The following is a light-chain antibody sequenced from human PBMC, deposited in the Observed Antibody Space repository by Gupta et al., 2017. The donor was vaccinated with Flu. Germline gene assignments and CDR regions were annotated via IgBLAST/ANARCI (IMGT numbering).Light chain of an antibody. J-gene: IGLJ1*01. CDR1: SSDIGTYNR. CDR3: TSYTSSSTYV. V-gene: IGLV2-18*02. CDR2: EVS. Sequence: QSALTQPPSVSGSPGQSVTISCTGTSSDIGTYNRVSWYQQPPGTAPKLMIYEVSNRPSGVPDRFSASKSGNTASLTISGLQGEDEADYYCTSYTSSSTYVLGTGTKVTVL.